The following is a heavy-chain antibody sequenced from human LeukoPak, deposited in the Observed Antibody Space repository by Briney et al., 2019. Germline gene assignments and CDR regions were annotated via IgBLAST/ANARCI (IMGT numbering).Heavy chain of an antibody. J-gene: IGHJ5*02. CDR3: ARESQRYCSGKNCYYIYGFDP. CDR1: GFVFSDHY. Sequence: GGSLRPFRAGSGFVFSDHYIDWVRQAPEKGLEWVGRIRNKANSYTTEYAASVKGRLTVSRDDSKISLSLQMNTLKIEQKAVYYCARESQRYCSGKNCYYIYGFDPWGQGTVVTVSS. CDR2: IRNKANSYTT. V-gene: IGHV3-72*01. D-gene: IGHD2-15*01.